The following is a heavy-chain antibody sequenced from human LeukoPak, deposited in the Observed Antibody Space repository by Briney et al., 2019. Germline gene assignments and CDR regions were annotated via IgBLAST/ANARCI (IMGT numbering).Heavy chain of an antibody. V-gene: IGHV3-23*01. D-gene: IGHD3-10*01. CDR1: GFTFSSYA. Sequence: GGSLRLSCAASGFTFSSYAMSWVRQAPGKGLEWVSAISGSGGGTYYADSVKGRFTISRDNSKNTLYLQMNSLRAEDTAVYYCAKDLGFMVRGELDYWDQGTLVTVSS. CDR3: AKDLGFMVRGELDY. J-gene: IGHJ4*02. CDR2: ISGSGGGT.